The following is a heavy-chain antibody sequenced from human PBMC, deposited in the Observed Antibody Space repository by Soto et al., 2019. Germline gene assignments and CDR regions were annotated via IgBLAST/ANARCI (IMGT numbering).Heavy chain of an antibody. D-gene: IGHD3-10*01. Sequence: QEQLVQSGAEVKKPGASVMVSCKAPGYTFTSYYMHWVRQAPGQGLEWLGLINPSDDTTIYAKMFQGRVTMTRDPTTSTVYMELSSLRSADTAVYYWAREGGYYGSGTDWGRAFDGWGQGTMVTVSS. J-gene: IGHJ3*01. V-gene: IGHV1-46*01. CDR3: AREGGYYGSGTDWGRAFDG. CDR2: INPSDDTT. CDR1: GYTFTSYY.